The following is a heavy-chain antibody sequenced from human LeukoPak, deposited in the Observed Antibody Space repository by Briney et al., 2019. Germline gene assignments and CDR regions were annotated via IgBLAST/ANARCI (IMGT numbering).Heavy chain of an antibody. CDR3: ARDWAALTYCGGDCYGGYFDY. J-gene: IGHJ4*02. D-gene: IGHD2-21*02. CDR2: IIPIFGTA. Sequence: SVKVSCKASGGTFSSYAISWVRQAPGEGLEWMGRIIPIFGTANYAQKFQGRVTITTDESTSTAYMELSSLRSEDTAVYYCARDWAALTYCGGDCYGGYFDYWGQGTLVTVSS. V-gene: IGHV1-69*05. CDR1: GGTFSSYA.